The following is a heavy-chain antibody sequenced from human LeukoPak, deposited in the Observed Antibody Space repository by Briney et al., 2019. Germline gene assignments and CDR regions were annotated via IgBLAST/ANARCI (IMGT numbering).Heavy chain of an antibody. V-gene: IGHV1-2*02. CDR1: GYTFTDYD. Sequence: ASVKVSCKASGYTFTDYDMHWVRQAPAQRLEWMGWINPNSDTNYAQKLQGRVTMTRDTPTSTGYLQLTSLTSDDTAVYFCARIRWMDSWGQGTLVTVSS. CDR3: ARIRWMDS. J-gene: IGHJ5*01. CDR2: INPNSDT.